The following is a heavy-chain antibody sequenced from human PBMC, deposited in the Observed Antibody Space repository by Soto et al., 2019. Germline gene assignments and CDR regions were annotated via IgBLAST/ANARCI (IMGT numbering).Heavy chain of an antibody. V-gene: IGHV3-30*03. Sequence: QVQLVESGGGVVQPGRSLRLSCAASGFTFSSYGMHWVRQAPGKGLEWVAVISYDGINKYYADSVKGRFTISRDNSKNTLYLQMNSLRAEDTAVYYCAESVYNCNGGFFDYWGQGSLVTVSS. D-gene: IGHD1-1*01. CDR1: GFTFSSYG. J-gene: IGHJ4*02. CDR3: AESVYNCNGGFFDY. CDR2: ISYDGINK.